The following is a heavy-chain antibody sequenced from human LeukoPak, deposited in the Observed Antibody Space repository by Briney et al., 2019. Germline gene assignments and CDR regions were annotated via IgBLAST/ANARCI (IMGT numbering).Heavy chain of an antibody. Sequence: SETLSLTCAVYGGSFSGYYWSWIRQPPGKGLEWIGEINHSGSTNYNPSLKSRVTISVDTSKNQFSLKLSSVTAADTAVYYCARAIWFGELFLDYWGQGTLVTVSS. CDR3: ARAIWFGELFLDY. CDR1: GGSFSGYY. CDR2: INHSGST. J-gene: IGHJ4*02. D-gene: IGHD3-10*01. V-gene: IGHV4-34*01.